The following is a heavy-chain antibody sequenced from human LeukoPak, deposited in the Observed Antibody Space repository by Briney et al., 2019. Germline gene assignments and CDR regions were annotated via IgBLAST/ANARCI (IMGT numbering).Heavy chain of an antibody. CDR1: GGSISPYY. J-gene: IGHJ5*02. V-gene: IGHV4-59*01. Sequence: SETLSLTCTVSGGSISPYYWSWIRQPPGKGLEWIGYIFYTGSTKYNPSLTSRVSISVDTSKNQFSLKLSSVTAADSAMYYCARSEGVYYGSGSSGSYYPHWFEPWGQGTRVTVSS. D-gene: IGHD3-10*01. CDR3: ARSEGVYYGSGSSGSYYPHWFEP. CDR2: IFYTGST.